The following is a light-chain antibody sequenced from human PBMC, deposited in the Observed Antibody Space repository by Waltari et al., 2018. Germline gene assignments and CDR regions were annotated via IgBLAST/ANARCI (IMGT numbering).Light chain of an antibody. J-gene: IGKJ1*01. CDR3: QQYYSTPPRT. CDR2: WAS. Sequence: DIVMTQSSDSLAVSLGERATINCKSSQSVLYSSNNKNYLAWYQQKAGQPPKLLIYWASTRASGVPDRFSGSGSGTDFTLTISSLQAEDVAVYYCQQYYSTPPRTFGQGTKVEIK. CDR1: QSVLYSSNNKNY. V-gene: IGKV4-1*01.